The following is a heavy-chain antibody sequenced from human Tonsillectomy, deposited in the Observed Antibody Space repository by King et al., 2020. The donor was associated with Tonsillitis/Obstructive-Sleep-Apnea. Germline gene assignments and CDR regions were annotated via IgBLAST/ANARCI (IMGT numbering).Heavy chain of an antibody. CDR2: IRSKGYGGVT. V-gene: IGHV3-49*04. CDR3: TREAFWGGYPYYMDV. D-gene: IGHD3-3*01. CDR1: GFIFGDYA. J-gene: IGHJ6*03. Sequence: QLVQSGGGLVQPGRSLRLSCTAPGFIFGDYALSWVRQAPGKGLEWVGLIRSKGYGGVTEYAASVKGRFTISRDDSKSIAHLQMNSLKTDDTAVYYCTREAFWGGYPYYMDVWGKGTTVTVSS.